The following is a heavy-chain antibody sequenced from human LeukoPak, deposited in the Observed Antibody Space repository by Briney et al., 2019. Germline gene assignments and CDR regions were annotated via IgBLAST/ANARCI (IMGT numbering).Heavy chain of an antibody. J-gene: IGHJ5*02. V-gene: IGHV1-18*04. CDR1: GYTFTGYY. D-gene: IGHD2-21*02. Sequence: GASVKVSCKASGYTFTGYYMHWVRQAPGQGLEWMGWISAYNGNTNYAQKLQGRVTMTTDTSTSTAYMELRSLRSDDTAVYYCARTDSENWFDPWGQGTLVTVSS. CDR3: ARTDSENWFDP. CDR2: ISAYNGNT.